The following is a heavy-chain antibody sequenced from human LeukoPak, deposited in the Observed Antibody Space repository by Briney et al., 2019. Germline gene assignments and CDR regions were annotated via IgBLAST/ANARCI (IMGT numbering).Heavy chain of an antibody. CDR2: ISGRTGST. D-gene: IGHD5-12*01. CDR1: GFTFSTNA. V-gene: IGHV3-23*01. CDR3: AKCGNSGCHLIDY. Sequence: GGSLRLSCAASGFTFSTNAMSWVCQAPGKGLEWVSAISGRTGSTYYSDSVKGRFTISRDNSKSTLYLQMDSLRVEDTAVYYCAKCGNSGCHLIDYWGQGTLVTVSS. J-gene: IGHJ4*02.